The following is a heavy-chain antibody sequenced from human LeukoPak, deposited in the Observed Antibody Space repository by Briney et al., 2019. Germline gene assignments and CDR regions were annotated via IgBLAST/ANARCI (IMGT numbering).Heavy chain of an antibody. CDR3: ARVGGLRSIDY. Sequence: PSETLSLTCTVSAYSISSGYYWGWIRQPPGKGLEWIGSLSHSGSTYYNPSLKSRVTISVDTSKNQFFLKLSSVTAADTAVYYCARVGGLRSIDYWGQGTLVTVSS. D-gene: IGHD5-12*01. J-gene: IGHJ4*02. CDR2: LSHSGST. CDR1: AYSISSGYY. V-gene: IGHV4-38-2*02.